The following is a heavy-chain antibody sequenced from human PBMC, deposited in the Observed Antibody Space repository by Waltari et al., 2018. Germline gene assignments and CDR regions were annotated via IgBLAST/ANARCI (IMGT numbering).Heavy chain of an antibody. J-gene: IGHJ4*02. V-gene: IGHV4-39*07. CDR3: SRHGSSTWTVFKQCYFDY. D-gene: IGHD6-13*01. Sequence: HLLLQESGPGLVKPSETLSLTCSVSGASINTRSYYWGWVRQPPGKTLEWLGTISDSGTTYYNPSLKSRVTISGDTSKNQFSLKLTSVTAADTAVYYCSRHGSSTWTVFKQCYFDYWGQGTLVTVSS. CDR1: GASINTRSYY. CDR2: ISDSGTT.